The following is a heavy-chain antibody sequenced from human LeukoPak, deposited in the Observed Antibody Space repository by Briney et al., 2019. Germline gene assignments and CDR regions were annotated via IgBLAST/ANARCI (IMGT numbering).Heavy chain of an antibody. D-gene: IGHD2-2*01. V-gene: IGHV3-15*01. CDR1: GVTVSSNY. Sequence: GGSLRLSCAASGVTVSSNYMSWVRQAPGKGLEWVGRIKSKTDGGTTDYAAPVKGRFTISRDDSKNTLYLQMNSLKTEDTAVYYCTTFLLLGYCSSTSCPWGAAFDIWGQGTMVTVSS. CDR2: IKSKTDGGTT. J-gene: IGHJ3*02. CDR3: TTFLLLGYCSSTSCPWGAAFDI.